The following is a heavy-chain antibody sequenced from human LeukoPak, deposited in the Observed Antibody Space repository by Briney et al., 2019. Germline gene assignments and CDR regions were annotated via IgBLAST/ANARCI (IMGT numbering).Heavy chain of an antibody. D-gene: IGHD4/OR15-4a*01. Sequence: GGSLRLSCVASGFTLSSYQMHWVRQAPGKGLEWVSNIANSGGTILYADSVKGRFTISRDDAKNSLYLQMNTLRVEDTAIYYCARETRGAFNYWGQGTLVTVSS. CDR1: GFTLSSYQ. CDR2: IANSGGTI. J-gene: IGHJ4*02. CDR3: ARETRGAFNY. V-gene: IGHV3-48*03.